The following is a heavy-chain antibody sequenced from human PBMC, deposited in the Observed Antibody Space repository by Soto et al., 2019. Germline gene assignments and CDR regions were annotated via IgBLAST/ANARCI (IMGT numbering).Heavy chain of an antibody. CDR3: ASTIAAAYFRGPKNWFDP. Sequence: ASVKVSCKASGYTFTSYDINWVRQATGQGLEWMGWMNPNSGNTGYAQKFQGRVTMTRDTSISTAYMELSSLRSEDTAVYYCASTIAAAYFRGPKNWFDPWGQGTLVTVSS. J-gene: IGHJ5*02. CDR2: MNPNSGNT. V-gene: IGHV1-8*01. CDR1: GYTFTSYD. D-gene: IGHD6-13*01.